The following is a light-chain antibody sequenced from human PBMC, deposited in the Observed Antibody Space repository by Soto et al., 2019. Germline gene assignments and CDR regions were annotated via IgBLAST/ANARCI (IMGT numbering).Light chain of an antibody. CDR1: SSNIGSKT. V-gene: IGLV1-44*01. CDR2: SNS. Sequence: QSVLTQPPSASGTPGQRVTISCSGSSSNIGSKTVNWYQQFPGTAHKVVIYSNSQRPSGVPDRFSGSKSGTSGYLTISGLQSEDEADYYCAAWDDILNGWVFGGGTKLTVL. J-gene: IGLJ3*02. CDR3: AAWDDILNGWV.